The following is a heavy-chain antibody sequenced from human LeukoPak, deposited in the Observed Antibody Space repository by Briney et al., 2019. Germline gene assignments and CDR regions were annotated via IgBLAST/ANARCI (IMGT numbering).Heavy chain of an antibody. D-gene: IGHD2/OR15-2a*01. V-gene: IGHV1-18*01. CDR3: VREVYGYFDY. CDR1: GDTFTTNG. CDR2: IHAYNGHT. J-gene: IGHJ4*02. Sequence: ASVKVSCTASGDTFTTNGLSWVRHAPAQVLDLMGWIHAYNGHTNYPQKFQRSVTMTTDTSTNTACMELRSLRSDDTAVYYCVREVYGYFDYWGQGTLVPVSS.